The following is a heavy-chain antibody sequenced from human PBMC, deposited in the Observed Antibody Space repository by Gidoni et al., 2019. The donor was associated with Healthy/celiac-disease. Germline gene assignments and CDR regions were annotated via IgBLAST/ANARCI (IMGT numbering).Heavy chain of an antibody. J-gene: IGHJ4*02. CDR3: ARTPTQLAYYDY. CDR1: GGSISSYY. V-gene: IGHV4-4*07. D-gene: IGHD2-21*01. CDR2: TYTSGST. Sequence: QVQLQESGPGLVKPSETMSLTCQVSGGSISSYYWSWIRQPAGKGLEWIGRTYTSGSTNYNPSLKSRVTMSVDTSKNQFSLNLTSVTAADTAVYYCARTPTQLAYYDYWGQGTLVTVSS.